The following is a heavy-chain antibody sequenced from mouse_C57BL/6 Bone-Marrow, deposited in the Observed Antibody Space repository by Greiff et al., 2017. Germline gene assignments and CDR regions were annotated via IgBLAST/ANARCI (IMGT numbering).Heavy chain of an antibody. D-gene: IGHD4-1*01. Sequence: EVQRVESGGDLVKPGGSLKLSCAASGFTFSSYGMSWVRQTPDTRLEWVATISSGGSYTYYPDSVKGRFTISRDNAKNTLYLQMSSLKSEDTAMYYCASNWDGAMDYWGQGTSVTVSS. J-gene: IGHJ4*01. V-gene: IGHV5-6*01. CDR1: GFTFSSYG. CDR3: ASNWDGAMDY. CDR2: ISSGGSYT.